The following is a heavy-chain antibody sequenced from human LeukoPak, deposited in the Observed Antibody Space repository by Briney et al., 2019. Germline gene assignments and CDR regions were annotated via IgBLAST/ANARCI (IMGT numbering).Heavy chain of an antibody. Sequence: GGSLRLSCVVSGFTFNKYYMHWVRQAPGRGLVWVSRINIDGRDTSYADSVRGRFTMSRDNAKNTLYLQMNSLRAEDTAVYYCARDQEPGYSGYEFDYWGQGTLVTVSS. V-gene: IGHV3-74*01. D-gene: IGHD5-12*01. CDR2: INIDGRDT. CDR3: ARDQEPGYSGYEFDY. CDR1: GFTFNKYY. J-gene: IGHJ4*02.